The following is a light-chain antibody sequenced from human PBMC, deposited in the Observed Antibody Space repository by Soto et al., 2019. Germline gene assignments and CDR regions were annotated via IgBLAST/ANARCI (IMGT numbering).Light chain of an antibody. CDR1: QSDSIL. CDR2: GAT. CDR3: QQYNNWPRT. V-gene: IGKV3-15*01. Sequence: EIVMTQSPATLSVSPGERATLSCRASQSDSILLAWYQQKPGQAPRLLIHGATTRATGIPARFSGSGSGTEFTLTISSLQSEDFAVYYCQQYNNWPRTFGQGTKVEIK. J-gene: IGKJ1*01.